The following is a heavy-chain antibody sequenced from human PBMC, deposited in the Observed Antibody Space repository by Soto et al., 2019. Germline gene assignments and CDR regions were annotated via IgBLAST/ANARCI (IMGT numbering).Heavy chain of an antibody. D-gene: IGHD6-19*01. Sequence: SVKVSCKASGGTFSSYAISWVRQASGQGLEWMGGIIPIFGTANYAQKFQGRVTITADESTSTAYMELSSLRSEDTAVYYCATRIVSPSSGCYVTNYYYYYGMDGWGQGTTVTVSS. V-gene: IGHV1-69*13. CDR3: ATRIVSPSSGCYVTNYYYYYGMDG. CDR1: GGTFSSYA. J-gene: IGHJ6*02. CDR2: IIPIFGTA.